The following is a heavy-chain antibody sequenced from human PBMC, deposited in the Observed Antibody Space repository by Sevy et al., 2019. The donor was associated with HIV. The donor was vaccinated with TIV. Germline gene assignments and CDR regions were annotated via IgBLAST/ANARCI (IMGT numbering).Heavy chain of an antibody. CDR3: ARDRKVLLVVYAIPFDAFDI. J-gene: IGHJ3*02. CDR2: IRNDGSHE. CDR1: GFTFSNHA. D-gene: IGHD2-8*02. Sequence: QLGGSLRLSCTASGFTFSNHAMHWVRQGPGKGPEWVAFIRNDGSHEYYADSVKGRFTISRDNSKNTLYLQMNSLRPEETAVYYCARDRKVLLVVYAIPFDAFDIWGQGTMVTVSS. V-gene: IGHV3-30*02.